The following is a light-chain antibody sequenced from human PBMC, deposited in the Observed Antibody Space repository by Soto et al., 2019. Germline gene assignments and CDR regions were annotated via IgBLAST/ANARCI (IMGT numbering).Light chain of an antibody. CDR3: SSYTTTTRL. Sequence: QSALTQPASVSGSPGQSITISCTGTSSDIGSNNYVSWFQQRPGKAPTLIIYDVSNRPSGVSTHFSGSKSGNTASLTISGILPEDEAEYYCSSYTTTTRLFGGGTQLTVL. CDR2: DVS. V-gene: IGLV2-14*01. CDR1: SSDIGSNNY. J-gene: IGLJ3*02.